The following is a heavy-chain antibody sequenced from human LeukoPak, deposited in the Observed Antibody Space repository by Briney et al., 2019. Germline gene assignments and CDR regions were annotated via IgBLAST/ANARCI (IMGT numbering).Heavy chain of an antibody. CDR3: ARERGSGGSWNHDAFDI. Sequence: PGGSLRLSCAASGFTFSSYSMNWVRQAPGKGLEWVSSISSSSSYIYYADSVKGRFTISRDNAKNSLYLQMNSLRAEDTAVYYCARERGSGGSWNHDAFDIWGQGTMVTVSS. V-gene: IGHV3-21*01. CDR1: GFTFSSYS. CDR2: ISSSSSYI. D-gene: IGHD2-15*01. J-gene: IGHJ3*02.